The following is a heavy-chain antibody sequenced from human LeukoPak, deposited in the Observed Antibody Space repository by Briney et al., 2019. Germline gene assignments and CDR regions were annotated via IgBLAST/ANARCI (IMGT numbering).Heavy chain of an antibody. D-gene: IGHD2-8*01. CDR1: GLTFSSYG. CDR3: ARGSCTNGVCSVFDH. CDR2: IRYDGSNK. V-gene: IGHV3-30*02. J-gene: IGHJ4*02. Sequence: GGSLRLSCAASGLTFSSYGMHWVRQAPGKGLEWVAFIRYDGSNKYYADSVKGRFTISRDNSKNTLYLQMNSLRAEDTAVYYCARGSCTNGVCSVFDHWGQGALVTVSS.